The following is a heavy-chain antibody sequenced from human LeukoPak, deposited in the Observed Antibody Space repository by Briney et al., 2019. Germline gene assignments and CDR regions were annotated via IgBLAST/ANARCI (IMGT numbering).Heavy chain of an antibody. CDR3: ARVSGYSSGWYWYFDL. Sequence: SETLSLTCTVSGGSISSSSYYWGWIRQPPGKGLEWIGSIYYSGSTYYNPSLKSRVTISVDTSKNQFSLKLSSVTAADTAVYYCARVSGYSSGWYWYFDLWGRGTLVTVSS. V-gene: IGHV4-39*01. J-gene: IGHJ2*01. CDR2: IYYSGST. CDR1: GGSISSSSYY. D-gene: IGHD6-19*01.